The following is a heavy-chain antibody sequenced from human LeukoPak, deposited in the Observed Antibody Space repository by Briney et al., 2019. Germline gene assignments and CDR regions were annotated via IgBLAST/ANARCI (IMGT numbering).Heavy chain of an antibody. V-gene: IGHV3-33*08. CDR2: IWYDGSNK. CDR3: ARDPAWMGLRLGELVGGALN. J-gene: IGHJ4*02. D-gene: IGHD3-16*01. Sequence: GGSLRLSRAASGFTFSSYGMHWVRQAPGKGLEWVAVIWYDGSNKYYADSVKGRFTISRDNSKNTLYLQMNSLRAEDTAVYYFARDPAWMGLRLGELVGGALNWGQGTRVTVSS. CDR1: GFTFSSYG.